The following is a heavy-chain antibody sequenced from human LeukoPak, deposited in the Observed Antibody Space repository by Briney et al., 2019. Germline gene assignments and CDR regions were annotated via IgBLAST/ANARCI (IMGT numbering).Heavy chain of an antibody. CDR3: ARVSLALDY. J-gene: IGHJ4*02. Sequence: GGSLRLSCAASGFTFSSYAMHWVRQAPGKGLEYVSAISSNGGSTYYANSVKGRFIISRDNSKNTLYLQMGSLRAEDMAVYYCARVSLALDYWGQGTLVTVSS. V-gene: IGHV3-64*01. CDR1: GFTFSSYA. CDR2: ISSNGGST.